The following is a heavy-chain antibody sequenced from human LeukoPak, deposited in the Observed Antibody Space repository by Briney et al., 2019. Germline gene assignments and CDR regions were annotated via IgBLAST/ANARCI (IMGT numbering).Heavy chain of an antibody. D-gene: IGHD2-15*01. V-gene: IGHV3-30*02. CDR1: GFTFSSFG. J-gene: IGHJ5*02. CDR3: AKDLSSYCSAGSCYPNWLDP. Sequence: PGGSLRLSCAASGFTFSSFGVHWVRQAPGKGLEWVAFIRYDGGNKHYGDSVKGRFTISRDNSRNTLYPQMNSLRAEDTAVYYCAKDLSSYCSAGSCYPNWLDPWGQGTLVTVSS. CDR2: IRYDGGNK.